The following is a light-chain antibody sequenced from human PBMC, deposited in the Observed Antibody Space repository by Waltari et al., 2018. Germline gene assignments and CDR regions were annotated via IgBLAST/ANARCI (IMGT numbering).Light chain of an antibody. V-gene: IGKV4-1*01. J-gene: IGKJ2*01. Sequence: DIVMTQSPASLAVSLGERATIHGKSSQSIFYSSNHKDNLAWYQLKPGQPPKLLIYWASTRESGVPDRFSGSGTGTDFTLTISSLQTEDVATYYCQQYRDTPYTFGQGTNLEI. CDR1: QSIFYSSNHKDN. CDR3: QQYRDTPYT. CDR2: WAS.